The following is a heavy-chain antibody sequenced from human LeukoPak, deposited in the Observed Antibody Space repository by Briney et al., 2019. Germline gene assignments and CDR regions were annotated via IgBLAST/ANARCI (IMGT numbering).Heavy chain of an antibody. CDR1: GFTFSNYA. Sequence: PGGSLRLSCAASGFTFSNYAMNWVRQAPGKGLEWVSSISSSSSYIYYADSVKGRFTISRDNAKNSLYLQMNSLRAEDTAVYYCAREPETATHYLAYYYYYGMDVWGQGTTVTVSS. CDR3: AREPETATHYLAYYYYYGMDV. CDR2: ISSSSSYI. V-gene: IGHV3-21*01. J-gene: IGHJ6*02. D-gene: IGHD1-26*01.